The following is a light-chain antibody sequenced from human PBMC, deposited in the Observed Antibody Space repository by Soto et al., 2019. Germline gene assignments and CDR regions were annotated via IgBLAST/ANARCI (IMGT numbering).Light chain of an antibody. V-gene: IGLV2-8*01. J-gene: IGLJ1*01. CDR1: SCDVGRYTY. Sequence: QSALTQPPSASGSPGQSVSISCPGTSCDVGRYTYVSWYQQHPGKAPKLMIFDVIRRPAGVPDRFSGSKSGDTASLTVSGIKAEDEADYYCSSFAGTTTLFGTGTKLTVL. CDR2: DVI. CDR3: SSFAGTTTL.